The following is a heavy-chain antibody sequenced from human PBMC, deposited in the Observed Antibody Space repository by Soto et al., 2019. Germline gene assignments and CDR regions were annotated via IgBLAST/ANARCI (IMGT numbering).Heavy chain of an antibody. V-gene: IGHV1-69*04. J-gene: IGHJ3*02. CDR1: GGTFSSYT. Sequence: GASVKVSCKASGGTFSSYTISWVRQAPGQGLEWMGRIIPILGIANYAQKFQGRVTITADKSTSTAYMELSSLRSEDTAVYYCERERSSGYDAFDIWGKGTMVTVSS. CDR3: ERERSSGYDAFDI. D-gene: IGHD6-19*01. CDR2: IIPILGIA.